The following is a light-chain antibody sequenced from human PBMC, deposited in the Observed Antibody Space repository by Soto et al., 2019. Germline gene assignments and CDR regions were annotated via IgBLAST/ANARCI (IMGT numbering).Light chain of an antibody. J-gene: IGLJ2*01. CDR3: QSYDSSLSVFVV. V-gene: IGLV1-40*01. Sequence: QSVLTQPPSVSGAPGQRVTISCTGSSSNIGAGYAVHWYQQLPGTAPKLLIYGNTNRPSGVPDRFSGSKSGTSASLAITGLLAEDAAYYYCQSYDSSLSVFVVFGGGTKLTVL. CDR1: SSNIGAGYA. CDR2: GNT.